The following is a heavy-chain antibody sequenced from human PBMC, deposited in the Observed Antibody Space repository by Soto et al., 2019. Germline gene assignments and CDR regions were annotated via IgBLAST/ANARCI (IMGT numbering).Heavy chain of an antibody. CDR2: INPFDGSR. J-gene: IGHJ4*02. D-gene: IGHD3-9*01. V-gene: IGHV1-46*01. CDR3: ARGPNDILSD. CDR1: GYIFTSYY. Sequence: ASVKVSCKASGYIFTSYYIHWVRQAPGQGLEWMGWINPFDGSRMFAQSFQGRVTMTRDTSTSTVYMEVSSLRSEDTAVYYCARGPNDILSDWGQGTLVTVSS.